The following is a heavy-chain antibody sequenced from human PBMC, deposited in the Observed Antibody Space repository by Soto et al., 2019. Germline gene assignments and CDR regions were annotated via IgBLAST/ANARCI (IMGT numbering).Heavy chain of an antibody. V-gene: IGHV5-51*01. CDR3: ASRKKTSDAFDI. Sequence: PGESLKISCKASGYSFTPFWIGWVRQMPGKGLEWMGFIYPGDPDTRYSPSFQDQVTISADKSISTAYLQWSSLKASDTAMYYCASRKKTSDAFDIWGQGTMVTVSS. CDR1: GYSFTPFW. CDR2: IYPGDPDT. J-gene: IGHJ3*02. D-gene: IGHD1-1*01.